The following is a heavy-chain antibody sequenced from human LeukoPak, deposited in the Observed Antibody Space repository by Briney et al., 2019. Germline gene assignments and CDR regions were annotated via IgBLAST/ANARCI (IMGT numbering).Heavy chain of an antibody. V-gene: IGHV5-51*01. D-gene: IGHD4-23*01. Sequence: GESLKISCKGSGYNFTSYWIGWVRQVPGKGLEWMGSIYPCDCDTRYSPSLQGQVTISADKSISTAYLQWSSLKASDTAMYYCARRDYGGKHFDYWGQGTLVTVSS. CDR3: ARRDYGGKHFDY. CDR1: GYNFTSYW. J-gene: IGHJ4*02. CDR2: IYPCDCDT.